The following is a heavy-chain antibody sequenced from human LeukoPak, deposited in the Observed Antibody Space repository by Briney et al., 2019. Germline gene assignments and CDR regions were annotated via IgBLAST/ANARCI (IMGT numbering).Heavy chain of an antibody. CDR1: GFTFSSYS. Sequence: PGGSLRLSCAAYGFTFSSYSMNWVRQAPGKGLEWVSSISSSSGYIYYADSVKGRFTISRDNAKNSMYLQMNSRRADDTAVYYCARRGRTGMIDYWGQGTLVTDSS. V-gene: IGHV3-21*01. J-gene: IGHJ4*02. D-gene: IGHD1-1*01. CDR2: ISSSSGYI. CDR3: ARRGRTGMIDY.